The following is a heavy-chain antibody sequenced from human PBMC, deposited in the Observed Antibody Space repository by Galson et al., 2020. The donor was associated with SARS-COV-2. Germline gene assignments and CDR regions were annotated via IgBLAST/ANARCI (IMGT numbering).Heavy chain of an antibody. Sequence: HGESLKISCKGSGYSFTSYWIGWVRQMPGKGLEWMGIIYPGDSDTRYSPSFQGQVTISADKSISTAYLQWSSLKASDTAMYYCARLSWLGENYYYYYGMDVWGQGTTVTVSS. D-gene: IGHD3-16*01. V-gene: IGHV5-51*01. CDR3: ARLSWLGENYYYYYGMDV. CDR1: GYSFTSYW. J-gene: IGHJ6*02. CDR2: IYPGDSDT.